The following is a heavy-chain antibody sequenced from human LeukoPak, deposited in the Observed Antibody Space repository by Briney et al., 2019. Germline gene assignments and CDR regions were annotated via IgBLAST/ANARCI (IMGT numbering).Heavy chain of an antibody. Sequence: PSETLSLTCTVSGGSISSSSYYWGWLRRPPGKGLEWFGSIYYSASAYYNPSLNSRVTISVDTSKNQVSLTMSSVTAADTAVYYCAIRSPDDSSGYYSTPNWFDPWGQGTLVTVSS. D-gene: IGHD3-22*01. J-gene: IGHJ5*02. CDR2: IYYSASA. CDR3: AIRSPDDSSGYYSTPNWFDP. CDR1: GGSISSSSYY. V-gene: IGHV4-39*07.